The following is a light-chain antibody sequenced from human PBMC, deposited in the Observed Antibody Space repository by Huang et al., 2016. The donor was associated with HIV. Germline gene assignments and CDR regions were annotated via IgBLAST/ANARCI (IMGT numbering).Light chain of an antibody. CDR2: DGA. V-gene: IGKV1-33*01. CDR1: QDITNY. J-gene: IGKJ1*01. CDR3: QQYDSLPRT. Sequence: DIQMTQSPSSLSASVGDRVTITCQASQDITNYLNWYHQKPGKAPEVVIYDGATSQTGVPRRFSGSGSGTDFTFTISSLQPEDIGTYYCQQYDSLPRTFGQGTKVEIK.